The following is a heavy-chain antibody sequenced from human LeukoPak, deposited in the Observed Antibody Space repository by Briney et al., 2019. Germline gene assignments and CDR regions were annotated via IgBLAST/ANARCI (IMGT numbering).Heavy chain of an antibody. Sequence: GASVKVSCKASGYTFTSYDINWVRQATGQGLEWMGWMNPNSGNIGYAQKFQGRVTMTRNTSISTAYMELSSLRSEDTAVYFCGAAYCKPGSCLYYFDYWGQGTLVTVS. V-gene: IGHV1-8*01. CDR2: MNPNSGNI. CDR1: GYTFTSYD. CDR3: GAAYCKPGSCLYYFDY. D-gene: IGHD2-15*01. J-gene: IGHJ4*02.